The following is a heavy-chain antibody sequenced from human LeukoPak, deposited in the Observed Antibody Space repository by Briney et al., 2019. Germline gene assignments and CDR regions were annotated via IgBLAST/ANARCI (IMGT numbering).Heavy chain of an antibody. D-gene: IGHD1-14*01. CDR3: ARDRGRNSFDY. CDR1: GFSFSDYN. V-gene: IGHV3-21*01. CDR2: ITTSSTYI. J-gene: IGHJ4*02. Sequence: PGGSLRLSCAASGFSFSDYNMNWVRQAPGKALEWVSSITTSSTYIYYGDSVKGRFTISRDNSKNLLYLQLTSLRAEDTALYYCARDRGRNSFDYWGQGTLVSVSS.